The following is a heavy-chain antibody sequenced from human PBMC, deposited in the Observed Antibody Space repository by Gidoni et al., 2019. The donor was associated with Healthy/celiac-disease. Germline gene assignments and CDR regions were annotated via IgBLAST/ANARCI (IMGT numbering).Heavy chain of an antibody. CDR3: AIPYYDSSGWLPAPRDY. V-gene: IGHV4-34*01. CDR2: INHSGST. CDR1: GGSFSGYY. D-gene: IGHD3-22*01. J-gene: IGHJ4*02. Sequence: QVQLQQWGAGLLKPSETLSLTCAVYGGSFSGYYWSWIRQPPGKGLEWIGEINHSGSTNYNPSLKSRVTISVDTSKNQFSLKLSSVTAADTAVYYCAIPYYDSSGWLPAPRDYWGQGTLVTVSS.